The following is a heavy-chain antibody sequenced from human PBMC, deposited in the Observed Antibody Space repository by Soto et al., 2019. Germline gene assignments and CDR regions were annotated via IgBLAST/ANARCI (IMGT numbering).Heavy chain of an antibody. CDR1: GYSFTSYW. Sequence: PGESLKISCKGSGYSFTSYWIGWVRQMPGKGLEWMGIIYPGDSDTRYSPSFQGRFTISRDNSKNSLYLQMNSLRTEDTALYYCAKSYYGMDVWGQGTTVTVSS. CDR3: AKSYYGMDV. CDR2: IYPGDSDT. J-gene: IGHJ6*02. V-gene: IGHV5-51*01.